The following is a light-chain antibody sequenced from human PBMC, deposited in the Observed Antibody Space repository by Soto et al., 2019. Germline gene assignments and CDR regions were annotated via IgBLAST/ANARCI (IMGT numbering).Light chain of an antibody. J-gene: IGKJ5*01. CDR2: GAS. CDR3: QQYGSSPIT. V-gene: IGKV3-20*01. Sequence: IVLTQSPGTLSWAPGERATLSCRASQSVSSSYLAWYQQKNGQAPRLLIHGASSRATGIPDRISGSGSGTDFTLTISRLETEDFAVYYCQQYGSSPITFGQGTRLEIK. CDR1: QSVSSSY.